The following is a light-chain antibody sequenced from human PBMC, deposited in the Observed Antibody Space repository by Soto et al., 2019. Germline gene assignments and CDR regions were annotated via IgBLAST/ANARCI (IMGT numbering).Light chain of an antibody. V-gene: IGLV2-14*01. CDR1: SSDVGGYNY. J-gene: IGLJ1*01. Sequence: QSALTQPASVSGSPGQSITISCTGTSSDVGGYNYVSWYQQHPGKAPKLMIYEVSNRPSGVSNRFSGSKSGNTASLTLSGLQPEDEADYYCSAWDASLNDYVFGTGTKLTVL. CDR3: SAWDASLNDYV. CDR2: EVS.